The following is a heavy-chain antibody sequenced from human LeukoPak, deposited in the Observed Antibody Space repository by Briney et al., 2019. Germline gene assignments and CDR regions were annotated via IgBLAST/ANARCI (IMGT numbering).Heavy chain of an antibody. J-gene: IGHJ6*02. CDR1: GYTFTSYD. V-gene: IGHV1-8*01. Sequence: ASVKVSCKASGYTFTSYDFNWVRQATGQRPEWMGWMSPNSGDTGYAQKFQDRVTMTRNTSISTAYMELSSLRSDDTAVYYCASAIMDTAMVDVYYYYGMDVWGQGTTVTVSS. CDR3: ASAIMDTAMVDVYYYYGMDV. CDR2: MSPNSGDT. D-gene: IGHD5-18*01.